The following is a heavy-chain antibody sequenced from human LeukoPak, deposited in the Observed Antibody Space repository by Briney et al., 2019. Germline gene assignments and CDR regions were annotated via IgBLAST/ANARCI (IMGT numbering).Heavy chain of an antibody. J-gene: IGHJ4*02. Sequence: SETLSLTCTVSGVSISNYYWSWLRQPPGKGLEWLGYIYTSGSTNYNPSLKSRVTISVDTSKNQFSLKLSSVTAADTAVYYCARLDFDCSGGSCHVGFDYWGQGTLVTVSS. CDR3: ARLDFDCSGGSCHVGFDY. CDR1: GVSISNYY. CDR2: IYTSGST. D-gene: IGHD2-15*01. V-gene: IGHV4-4*09.